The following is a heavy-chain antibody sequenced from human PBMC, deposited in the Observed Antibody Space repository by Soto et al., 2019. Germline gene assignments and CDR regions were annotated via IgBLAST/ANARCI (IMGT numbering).Heavy chain of an antibody. D-gene: IGHD4-17*01. CDR1: ADTFNSYS. J-gene: IGHJ5*02. CDR3: ARSLEGTTVTNWFDP. Sequence: QVQLVQAGAEVKKPGSSVKVSCKASADTFNSYSLSWLRQAPGQRLEGMGGITPVVGTADYAQSFEDRLTITADDSTSTVYMELSSPRSDDTAVYSCARSLEGTTVTNWFDPWGQGALVTVSS. CDR2: ITPVVGTA. V-gene: IGHV1-69*01.